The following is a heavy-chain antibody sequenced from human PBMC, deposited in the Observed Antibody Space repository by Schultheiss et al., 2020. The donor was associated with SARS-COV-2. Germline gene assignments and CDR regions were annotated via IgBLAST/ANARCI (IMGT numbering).Heavy chain of an antibody. Sequence: ASVKVSCKASGYTFTSYDINWVRQAPGQGLEWMGIINPSAGSISYAQKFQGRVTMTTDTSTSTAYMELRSLRSDDTAVYYCARGRRYDYVKVDAFDIWGQGTMVTVSS. D-gene: IGHD3-16*01. J-gene: IGHJ3*02. CDR3: ARGRRYDYVKVDAFDI. CDR2: INPSAGSI. CDR1: GYTFTSYD. V-gene: IGHV1-46*01.